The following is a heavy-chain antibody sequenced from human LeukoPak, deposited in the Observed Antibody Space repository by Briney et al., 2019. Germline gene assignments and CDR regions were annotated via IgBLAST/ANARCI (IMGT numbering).Heavy chain of an antibody. CDR3: ARAYCTNGVCYEGYFDY. V-gene: IGHV1-69*13. J-gene: IGHJ4*02. CDR2: FIPIFGTA. CDR1: GGTFSSYA. D-gene: IGHD2-8*01. Sequence: GASVKVSCKASGGTFSSYAISWVRQAPGQGLEWMGGFIPIFGTANYAQKFQGRVTITADESTSTAYMELSSLRSEDTAVYYCARAYCTNGVCYEGYFDYWGQGTLVTVSS.